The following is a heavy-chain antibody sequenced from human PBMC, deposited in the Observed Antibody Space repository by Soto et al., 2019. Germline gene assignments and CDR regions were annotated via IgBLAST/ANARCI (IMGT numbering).Heavy chain of an antibody. V-gene: IGHV1-69*13. Sequence: SVKVSCKASGGTFSSYAISWVRQAPGQGLEWMGGIIPIFGTANYAQKFQGRVTITADESTSTAYMELSSLRSEDTAVYYCACEDIVVVPAAPGDYYGMDVWGQGTTVTVSS. CDR2: IIPIFGTA. J-gene: IGHJ6*02. CDR3: ACEDIVVVPAAPGDYYGMDV. D-gene: IGHD2-2*01. CDR1: GGTFSSYA.